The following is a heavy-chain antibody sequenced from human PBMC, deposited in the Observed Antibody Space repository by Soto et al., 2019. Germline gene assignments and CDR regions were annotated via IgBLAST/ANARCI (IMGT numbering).Heavy chain of an antibody. J-gene: IGHJ6*02. V-gene: IGHV5-51*01. CDR1: GYSFTSYW. CDR3: ARHGGLGYCSGGSCSYYYYYGMDV. D-gene: IGHD2-15*01. CDR2: IYPGDSDT. Sequence: PGESLKISCKGSGYSFTSYWIGWVRQMPGKGLEWMGIIYPGDSDTRYSPSFQGQVTISADKSISTAYLQWSSLKASDTAMYYCARHGGLGYCSGGSCSYYYYYGMDVWGQGTKVTVSS.